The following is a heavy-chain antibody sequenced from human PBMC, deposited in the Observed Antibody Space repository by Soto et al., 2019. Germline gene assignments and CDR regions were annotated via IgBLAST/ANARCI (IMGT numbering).Heavy chain of an antibody. CDR3: AKSAMVRGGGWFDP. CDR1: GFTFSSYS. CDR2: ISSSSSYI. J-gene: IGHJ5*02. Sequence: GGSLRLSCAASGFTFSSYSMNWVRQAPGKGLEWVSSISSSSSYIYYADSVKGRFTISRDTAKNSLYLQMNSLRAEDTAVYYCAKSAMVRGGGWFDPWGQGTLVTVSS. D-gene: IGHD3-10*01. V-gene: IGHV3-21*04.